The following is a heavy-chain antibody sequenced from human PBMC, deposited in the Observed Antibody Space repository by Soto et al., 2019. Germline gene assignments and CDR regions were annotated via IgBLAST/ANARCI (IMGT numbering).Heavy chain of an antibody. Sequence: SETLSLTCTVSGGSISSSSYYWGWIRQPPGKGLEWIGSIYYSGSTYYNPSLKSRVTISVDTSKNQFSLKLSSVTAADTAVYYCATQTGDVRDAFDIWGQGTMVTVSS. D-gene: IGHD7-27*01. J-gene: IGHJ3*02. CDR1: GGSISSSSYY. CDR2: IYYSGST. V-gene: IGHV4-39*01. CDR3: ATQTGDVRDAFDI.